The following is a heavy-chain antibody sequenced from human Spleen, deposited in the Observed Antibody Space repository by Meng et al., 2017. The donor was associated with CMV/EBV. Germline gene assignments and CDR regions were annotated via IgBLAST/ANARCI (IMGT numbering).Heavy chain of an antibody. Sequence: SADSVSRATAAWNCIRQSPSRGLEWLGRTYYRSKWYNDYALSVKGRITINPDTSKNQFSLQLNSVTPGDTAVYYCAGGGSSDGMDVWGQGTTVTVSS. CDR2: TYYRSKWYN. D-gene: IGHD2-2*01. J-gene: IGHJ6*02. CDR3: AGGGSSDGMDV. V-gene: IGHV6-1*01. CDR1: ADSVSRATAA.